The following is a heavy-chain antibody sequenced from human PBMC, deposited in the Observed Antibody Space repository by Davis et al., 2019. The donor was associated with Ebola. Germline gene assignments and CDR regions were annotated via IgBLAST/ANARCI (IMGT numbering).Heavy chain of an antibody. J-gene: IGHJ4*02. V-gene: IGHV4-59*01. CDR1: GGSISSYY. CDR2: IYYSGST. D-gene: IGHD1-26*01. Sequence: MPSETLSLTCTVSGGSISSYYWSWIRQPPGKGLEWIGYIYYSGSTNYNPSLKSRVTISVDTSKNQFFLKLSSVTAADTAVYYCAREVLGVGAIGYWGQGTLVTVSS. CDR3: AREVLGVGAIGY.